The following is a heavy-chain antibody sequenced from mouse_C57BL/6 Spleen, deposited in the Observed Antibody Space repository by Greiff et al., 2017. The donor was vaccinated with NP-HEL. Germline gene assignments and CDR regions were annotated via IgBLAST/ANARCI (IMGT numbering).Heavy chain of an antibody. V-gene: IGHV1-55*01. D-gene: IGHD2-10*01. J-gene: IGHJ2*01. CDR2: IYPGSGST. CDR1: GYTFTSYW. CDR3: ARSLPHFDY. Sequence: VKLQQSGAELVKPGASVKMSCKASGYTFTSYWITWVKQRPGQGLEWIGDIYPGSGSTNYNEKFKSKATLTVDTSSSTAYMQLSSLTSEDSAVYYCARSLPHFDYWGQGTTLTVSS.